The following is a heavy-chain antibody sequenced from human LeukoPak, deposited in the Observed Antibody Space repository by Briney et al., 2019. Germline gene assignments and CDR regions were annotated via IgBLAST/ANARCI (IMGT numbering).Heavy chain of an antibody. D-gene: IGHD3-9*01. Sequence: ASVKVSCKASGYTFTSYGISWVRQAPGQGLEWMGWMNPNSGNTGYAQKFQGRVTMTRNTSISTAYMELSSLRSEDTAVYYCARARTAGYYDILTGPKGLYYFDYWGQGTLVTVSS. CDR3: ARARTAGYYDILTGPKGLYYFDY. J-gene: IGHJ4*02. CDR2: MNPNSGNT. V-gene: IGHV1-8*02. CDR1: GYTFTSYG.